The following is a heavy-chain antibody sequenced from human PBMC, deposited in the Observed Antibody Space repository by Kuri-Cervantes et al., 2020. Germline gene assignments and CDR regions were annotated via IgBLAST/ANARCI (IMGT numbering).Heavy chain of an antibody. V-gene: IGHV3-48*02. CDR3: TRDGDGNFDH. D-gene: IGHD7-27*01. Sequence: GGSLRLSCAASGFTFSSYSMNWVRQAPGKGLEWVSYISYDSGTIYYADSVKGRFTISRDNAKNSLYLQMNSLRDEDTAAYYCTRDGDGNFDHWGQGTLVTVSS. J-gene: IGHJ4*02. CDR1: GFTFSSYS. CDR2: ISYDSGTI.